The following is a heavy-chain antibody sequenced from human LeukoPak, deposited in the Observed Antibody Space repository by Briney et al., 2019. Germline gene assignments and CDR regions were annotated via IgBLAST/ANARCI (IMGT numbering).Heavy chain of an antibody. CDR2: IYNDSRT. D-gene: IGHD5/OR15-5a*01. J-gene: IGHJ4*02. CDR3: VRVPLHPTMSNFDL. Sequence: PGGALRLSCAASGFTVSSNYMSWVRQAPGKSLEWLSVIYNDSRTFYADSVKGRFTISRQNSQNTLYLQMSSLRPEDTAMYYCVRVPLHPTMSNFDLWGQGTLVT. V-gene: IGHV3-53*04. CDR1: GFTVSSNY.